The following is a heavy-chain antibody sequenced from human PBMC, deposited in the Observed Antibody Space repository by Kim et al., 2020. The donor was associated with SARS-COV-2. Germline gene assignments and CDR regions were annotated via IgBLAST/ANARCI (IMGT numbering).Heavy chain of an antibody. CDR3: ARVLRYFDWSYYFDY. Sequence: PPLKSRLTITKDTSKNQVVLTMTNMDPVDTATYYCARVLRYFDWSYYFDYWGQGTLVTVSS. J-gene: IGHJ4*02. V-gene: IGHV2-5*01. D-gene: IGHD3-9*01.